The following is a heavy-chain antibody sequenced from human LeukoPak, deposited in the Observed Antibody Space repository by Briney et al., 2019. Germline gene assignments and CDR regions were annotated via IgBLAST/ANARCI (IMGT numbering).Heavy chain of an antibody. D-gene: IGHD3-16*01. CDR2: ISVYNGNT. Sequence: ASVKVSCKASGYTFSIYGFSWVRQAPGQGLEWMGWISVYNGNTNYAQKFQGRVTMTADTSISTAYMELNSLTSDDTAVYYCASEIWALVDYWGQGTLVTVSS. J-gene: IGHJ4*02. CDR1: GYTFSIYG. CDR3: ASEIWALVDY. V-gene: IGHV1-18*01.